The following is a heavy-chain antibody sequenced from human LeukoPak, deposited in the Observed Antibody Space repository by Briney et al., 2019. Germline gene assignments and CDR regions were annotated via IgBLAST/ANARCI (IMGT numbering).Heavy chain of an antibody. CDR3: ARAAVHYNSVMDV. CDR1: GYTFTSYG. J-gene: IGHJ6*02. V-gene: IGHV1-18*01. CDR2: ISAYNGNT. Sequence: ASVKVSCKASGYTFTSYGISWVRQAPGQGLEWMGWISAYNGNTNYAQKLQGRVTMTTDTSTSTAYMDLSSLRSEDTAVYYCARAAVHYNSVMDVWGQGTTVTVSS. D-gene: IGHD6-25*01.